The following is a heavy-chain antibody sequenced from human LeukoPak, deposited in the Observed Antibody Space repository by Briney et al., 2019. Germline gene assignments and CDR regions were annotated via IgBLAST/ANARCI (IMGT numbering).Heavy chain of an antibody. V-gene: IGHV4-38-2*01. CDR2: IYHSGSA. CDR1: GYSISSGYY. CDR3: ARHHRPHSSSWLNY. D-gene: IGHD6-13*01. J-gene: IGHJ4*02. Sequence: SETLSLTCAVSGYSISSGYYWGWIRQPPGKGLEWIGSIYHSGSAYYNPSLKSRVTISVDTSKNQFSLKLRSVTAADTAVYYCARHHRPHSSSWLNYWGQGTLVTVSS.